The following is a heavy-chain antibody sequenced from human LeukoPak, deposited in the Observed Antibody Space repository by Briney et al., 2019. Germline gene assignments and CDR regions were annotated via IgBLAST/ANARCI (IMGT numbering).Heavy chain of an antibody. J-gene: IGHJ6*02. CDR2: IIPILGIA. D-gene: IGHD2-2*01. V-gene: IGHV1-69*04. CDR3: ARGPAAISWGDAYGMDV. CDR1: GGTFSSYA. Sequence: SVKVSCKASGGTFSSYAISWVRQAPGQGLEWMGRIIPILGIANYAQKFQGRVTITADKSTSTAYMELSSLRSEDTAVYYCARGPAAISWGDAYGMDVWGQGTTVTVSS.